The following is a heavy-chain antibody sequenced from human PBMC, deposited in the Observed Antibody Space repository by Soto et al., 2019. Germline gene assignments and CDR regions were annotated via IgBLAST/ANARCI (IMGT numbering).Heavy chain of an antibody. CDR3: ARDPGYCTSSSCSAYYFDY. J-gene: IGHJ4*02. CDR1: GFTFRTYG. V-gene: IGHV3-33*01. CDR2: IWYDGSNK. Sequence: PGGSLRLSCAASGFTFRTYGMHWVRQAPGKGLEWVAVIWYDGSNKYYADSVKGRFTISRDNSKNTLYLQMNSLGAEDTAVYYCARDPGYCTSSSCSAYYFDYRGQGTLVTVSS. D-gene: IGHD2-2*03.